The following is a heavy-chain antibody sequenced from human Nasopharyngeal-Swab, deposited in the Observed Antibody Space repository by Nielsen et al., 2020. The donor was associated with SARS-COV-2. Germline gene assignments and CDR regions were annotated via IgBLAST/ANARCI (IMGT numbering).Heavy chain of an antibody. CDR3: ARGGRSVVVNAFDI. J-gene: IGHJ3*02. CDR2: ISSSCSYT. D-gene: IGHD2-15*01. V-gene: IGHV3-11*05. CDR1: GFTFSDYY. Sequence: GESLKISCAASGFTFSDYYMSWIRQAPGKGLEWVSYISSSCSYTNYADSVKGRFTISRDNAKNSLYLQMNSLRAEDTAVYYCARGGRSVVVNAFDIWGQGTMVTVSS.